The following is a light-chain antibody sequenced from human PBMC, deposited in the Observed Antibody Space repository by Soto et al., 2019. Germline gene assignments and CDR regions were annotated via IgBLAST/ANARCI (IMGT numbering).Light chain of an antibody. CDR3: QQYDTYSMYT. CDR1: QSISSY. J-gene: IGKJ2*01. Sequence: DIQMTQSPSSLSASVGDTVTITCRASQSISSYLTWYQQKPGKAPKLLIYDASNLETGVPSRFSGSGSGTEFTLTISSLQPDDFATYYCQQYDTYSMYTFGPGTKVDIK. CDR2: DAS. V-gene: IGKV1-33*01.